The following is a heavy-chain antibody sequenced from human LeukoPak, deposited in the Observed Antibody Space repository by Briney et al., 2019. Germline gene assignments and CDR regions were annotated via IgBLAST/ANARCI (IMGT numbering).Heavy chain of an antibody. CDR3: AREVVVVPDYYYYGLDV. D-gene: IGHD2-2*01. V-gene: IGHV3-11*01. CDR1: GFTFSDYY. CDR2: ISRSGSSL. Sequence: PGGSLKLSCVASGFTFSDYYMTWIRQAPGKGLEYVSHISRSGSSLYYGDSVTGRFSISRDNAKNLLYLQMNSLRVEDTAVYYCAREVVVVPDYYYYGLDVWGQGTTVTVSS. J-gene: IGHJ6*02.